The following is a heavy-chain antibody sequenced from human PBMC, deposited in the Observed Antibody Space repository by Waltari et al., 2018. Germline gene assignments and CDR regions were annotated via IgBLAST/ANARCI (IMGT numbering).Heavy chain of an antibody. Sequence: QVQLVQSGAEVKKPGASVKVSCKASGYMFTGHYTPWVRQAPGQGPEWMGWINPNSGGTHYAQMFQGSVTMTRDTPLSTAYMELSRLRSDDTAVYYCARDRGYGGNSGAFDIWGQGTMVTVSS. D-gene: IGHD5-12*01. CDR3: ARDRGYGGNSGAFDI. J-gene: IGHJ3*02. V-gene: IGHV1-2*02. CDR2: INPNSGGT. CDR1: GYMFTGHY.